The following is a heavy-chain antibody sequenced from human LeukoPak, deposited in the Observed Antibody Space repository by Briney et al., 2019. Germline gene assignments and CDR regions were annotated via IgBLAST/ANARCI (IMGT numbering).Heavy chain of an antibody. CDR3: ARSLVTTVTTLEGYYYGMDL. Sequence: GRSLRLSCAASGFTFDDYAMHWVRQAPGKGLEWVSGISWNGGSIGYADSVKGRFTISRDNAKNSLYLQMNSLRAEDTALYYCARSLVTTVTTLEGYYYGMDLWGQGTTVTVSS. D-gene: IGHD4-11*01. J-gene: IGHJ6*02. V-gene: IGHV3-9*01. CDR2: ISWNGGSI. CDR1: GFTFDDYA.